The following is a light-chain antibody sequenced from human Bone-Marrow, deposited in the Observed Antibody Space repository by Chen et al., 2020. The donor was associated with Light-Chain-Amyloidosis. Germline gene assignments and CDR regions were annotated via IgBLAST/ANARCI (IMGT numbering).Light chain of an antibody. CDR2: EVT. V-gene: IGLV2-14*01. CDR1: SSDVGGDNP. J-gene: IGLJ1*01. Sequence: QSALTQPASVSGSPGQSVTISCTRTSSDVGGDNPVSWYQQHPDKAPKLMIYEVTNRPSWVPDRFSGSKSDNTASLTISGLQTEDEADYVCSSYTMTNTLVFGSGTRVTVL. CDR3: SSYTMTNTLV.